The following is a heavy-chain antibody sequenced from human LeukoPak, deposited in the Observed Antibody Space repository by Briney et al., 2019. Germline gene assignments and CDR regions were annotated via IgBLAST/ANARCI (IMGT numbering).Heavy chain of an antibody. CDR2: IRYDGSNK. Sequence: PGGSLRLSCAASGFTFSSYGMHWVRQTPGKGLEWVAFIRYDGSNKYYADSVKGRFAISRDNSKNTLYLQMNSLRAEDTAVYYCAKDCSTTSCYDYWGQGTLVTVSS. J-gene: IGHJ4*02. V-gene: IGHV3-30*02. CDR1: GFTFSSYG. D-gene: IGHD2-2*01. CDR3: AKDCSTTSCYDY.